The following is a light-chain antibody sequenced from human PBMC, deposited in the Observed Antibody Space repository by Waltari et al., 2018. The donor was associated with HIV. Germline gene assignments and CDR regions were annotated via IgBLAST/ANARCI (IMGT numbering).Light chain of an antibody. J-gene: IGKJ2*01. V-gene: IGKV3-20*01. Sequence: VLTQSPGTLSFSPGEKVTLSCRASQTVSENYLAWYQHKAGQAPRLLIYGASSRATDTPDKFSGSGSGTDFTLTISRLEPADSAVYYCQQYGSLPRTFGQGTKLEIK. CDR3: QQYGSLPRT. CDR2: GAS. CDR1: QTVSENY.